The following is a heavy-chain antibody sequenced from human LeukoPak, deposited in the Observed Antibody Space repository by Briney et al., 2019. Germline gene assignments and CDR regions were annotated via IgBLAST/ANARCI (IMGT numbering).Heavy chain of an antibody. V-gene: IGHV1-46*01. Sequence: ASVKVSCKASGYTFTSYYMHWVRQAPGQGLEWMGIINPSGGSTSYAQKFQGRVTMTRDTSTSTVYMELSSLRSEDTAVYYCARRGPLDDLRGYSYGYLNYFDYWGQGTLVTVSS. CDR2: INPSGGST. CDR1: GYTFTSYY. J-gene: IGHJ4*02. CDR3: ARRGPLDDLRGYSYGYLNYFDY. D-gene: IGHD5-18*01.